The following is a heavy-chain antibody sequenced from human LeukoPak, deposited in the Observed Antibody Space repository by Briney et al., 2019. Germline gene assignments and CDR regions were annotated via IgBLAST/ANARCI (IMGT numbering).Heavy chain of an antibody. CDR1: GGSISSSSYY. CDR3: ASIYMVRGGIDY. CDR2: IYHSGST. Sequence: SETLSLTCTVSGGSISSSSYYWGWIRQPPGKGLEWIGSIYHSGSTYYNPSLKSRVTISVDTSKNQFSLKLSSVTAADTAVYYCASIYMVRGGIDYWGQGTLVTVSS. V-gene: IGHV4-39*07. J-gene: IGHJ4*02. D-gene: IGHD3-10*01.